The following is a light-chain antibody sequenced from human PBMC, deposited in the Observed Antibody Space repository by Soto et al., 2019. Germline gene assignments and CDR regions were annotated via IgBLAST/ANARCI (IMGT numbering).Light chain of an antibody. V-gene: IGKV1-5*03. J-gene: IGKJ4*01. CDR3: HQYDTYLLT. Sequence: DIPVTQSASXLAXXXXGXXXITXRASQSISDWLALYQQKPGKAPKLLIHKASSLANGVPSRFSGSGSGTEFTLTISSLQPDDFATYYCHQYDTYLLTFGGGTKVDI. CDR1: QSISDW. CDR2: KAS.